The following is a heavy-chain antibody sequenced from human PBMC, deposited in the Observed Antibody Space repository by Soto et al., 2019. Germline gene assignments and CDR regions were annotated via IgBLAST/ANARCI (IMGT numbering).Heavy chain of an antibody. Sequence: GASVKVSCRASGYTFVTYGISWVRQAPGQGLEWMGWISAYNGNTNYAQKLQGRVTMTTDTSTSTAYMELRSLRSDDTAVYYCARDMAHSSEITAYYWDYWGQGTLVTVSS. CDR1: GYTFVTYG. CDR2: ISAYNGNT. D-gene: IGHD3-9*01. J-gene: IGHJ4*01. V-gene: IGHV1-18*01. CDR3: ARDMAHSSEITAYYWDY.